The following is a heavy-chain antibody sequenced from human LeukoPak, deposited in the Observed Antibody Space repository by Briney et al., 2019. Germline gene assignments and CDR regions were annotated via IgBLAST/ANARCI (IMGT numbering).Heavy chain of an antibody. Sequence: PGGSLRLSCAASGFIFRNYWMSWVRQAPGKGLEWVANINQDGSEKYYVDSVKGRFTISRDNAKNSLSLQMNSLRAEDTAVYYCARTDYYDKSIDYWGQGTLVTVSS. CDR3: ARTDYYDKSIDY. D-gene: IGHD3-22*01. V-gene: IGHV3-7*02. CDR1: GFIFRNYW. CDR2: INQDGSEK. J-gene: IGHJ4*02.